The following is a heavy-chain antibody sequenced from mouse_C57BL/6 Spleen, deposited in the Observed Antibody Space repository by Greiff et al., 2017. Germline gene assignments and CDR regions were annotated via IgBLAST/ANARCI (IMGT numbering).Heavy chain of an antibody. V-gene: IGHV10-1*01. D-gene: IGHD2-4*01. CDR2: IRSKSNNYAT. CDR1: GFSFNTYT. J-gene: IGHJ4*01. Sequence: EVKLMESGGGLVQPKGSLKLSCAASGFSFNTYTMNWVRQAPGKGLEWVARIRSKSNNYATYYADSVKDRFTISRDDSESMLYLQMNNLKTEDTAMYYGVRHGRYDYYYAMDYWGQGTSVTVSS. CDR3: VRHGRYDYYYAMDY.